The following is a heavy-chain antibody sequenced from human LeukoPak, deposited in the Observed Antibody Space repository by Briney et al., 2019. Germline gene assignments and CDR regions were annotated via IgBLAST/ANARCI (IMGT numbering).Heavy chain of an antibody. J-gene: IGHJ4*02. D-gene: IGHD6-19*01. CDR1: GFTFSSYG. Sequence: GGSLRLSCAASGFTFSSYGMHWVRQAPGKGLEWVAVISYDGSNKYYADSVKGRFTISRDNSKNTLYLQMKSLRAEDTAVYYCAKDGAVAGNGDDYWGQGTLVTVSS. V-gene: IGHV3-30*18. CDR2: ISYDGSNK. CDR3: AKDGAVAGNGDDY.